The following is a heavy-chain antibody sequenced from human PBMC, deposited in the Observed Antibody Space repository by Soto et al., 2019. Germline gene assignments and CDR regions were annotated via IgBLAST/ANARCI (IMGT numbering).Heavy chain of an antibody. CDR2: ISGSGGTI. V-gene: IGHV3-23*01. CDR3: AKGATVTTVYYMDV. J-gene: IGHJ6*03. Sequence: GGSLRLSCAASGFTFSSYAMRWVRQAPGRWLEWVSAISGSGGTIYYADSVKGRFTISRDNSRNTLYLQMNSLRAADTAVYFCAKGATVTTVYYMDVWAKGPRSPSP. CDR1: GFTFSSYA. D-gene: IGHD4-17*01.